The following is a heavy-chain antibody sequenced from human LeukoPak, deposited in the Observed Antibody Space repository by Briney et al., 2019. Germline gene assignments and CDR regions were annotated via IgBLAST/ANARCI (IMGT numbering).Heavy chain of an antibody. J-gene: IGHJ4*02. CDR1: GFTFSSYS. Sequence: GGSLRLSCAASGFTFSSYSMNWVRQAPGKGLEWVSYISSSSSTIYYADSVKGRFTISRDNAKNSLYLQMNSLRAEDTAVYYCARGYYDNSGYLYFDYWGQGTLVIVSS. D-gene: IGHD3-22*01. CDR2: ISSSSSTI. V-gene: IGHV3-48*01. CDR3: ARGYYDNSGYLYFDY.